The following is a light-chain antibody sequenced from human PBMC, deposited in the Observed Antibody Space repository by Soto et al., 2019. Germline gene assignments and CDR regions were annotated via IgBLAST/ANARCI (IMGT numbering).Light chain of an antibody. J-gene: IGKJ1*01. Sequence: EIVLTQSPGTLSLSPGERATLSCRASQSVSSSYLAWYQQKPGQAPRLLIYGASSRATGIPDRFSGSGSGTDFTLTTSRLEPEDFAVYYCQQYGSSPWTFGQGTKAEIK. CDR2: GAS. CDR1: QSVSSSY. V-gene: IGKV3-20*01. CDR3: QQYGSSPWT.